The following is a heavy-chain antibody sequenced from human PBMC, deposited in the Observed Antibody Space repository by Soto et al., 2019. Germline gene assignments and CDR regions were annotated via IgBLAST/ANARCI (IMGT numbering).Heavy chain of an antibody. J-gene: IGHJ6*02. CDR1: GGSVSSGSYY. CDR2: IYYSGST. V-gene: IGHV4-61*01. CDR3: EREQRETSKIKYGMDV. Sequence: VQLQESGPGLVKPSETLSLTCTVSGGSVSSGSYYWSWIRQPPGKGLEWIGYIYYSGSTNYNPSLKSRVTISVDTSKNQFSLKLSSVTAADTAVYYCEREQRETSKIKYGMDVWGQGTTVTVSS. D-gene: IGHD2-2*01.